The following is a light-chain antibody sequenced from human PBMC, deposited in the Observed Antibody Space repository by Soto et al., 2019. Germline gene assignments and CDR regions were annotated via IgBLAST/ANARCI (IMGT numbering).Light chain of an antibody. Sequence: DIQMTQSPSTLSASVGDRVTITCRASQSISSWLAWYQQKPGKAPKLLIYKASSLESGVPSRFSGSGSGTDFALTVSSLQPEDFATYYCQQADTFPWTFGQGTKVDIK. CDR3: QQADTFPWT. J-gene: IGKJ1*01. CDR2: KAS. V-gene: IGKV1-5*03. CDR1: QSISSW.